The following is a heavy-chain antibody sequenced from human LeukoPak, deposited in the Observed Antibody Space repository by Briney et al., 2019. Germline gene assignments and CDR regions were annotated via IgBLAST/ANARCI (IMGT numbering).Heavy chain of an antibody. CDR3: ARGGYTAGAFDI. CDR1: GGSISSYH. D-gene: IGHD3-16*02. J-gene: IGHJ3*02. CDR2: IYTSGST. V-gene: IGHV4-4*07. Sequence: PAETLSLTYTVSGGSISSYHWSWIRQPAGKGLEWIGRIYTSGSTNYNPSRKSRVTMSVDTSKNQFSLKMSSVTAADTAVYYCARGGYTAGAFDIWGQGTMVTVSS.